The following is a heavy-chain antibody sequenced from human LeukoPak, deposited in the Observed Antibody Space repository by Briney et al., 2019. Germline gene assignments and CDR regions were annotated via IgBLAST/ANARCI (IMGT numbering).Heavy chain of an antibody. CDR3: ANYGSVSYFTY. V-gene: IGHV3-30*18. J-gene: IGHJ4*02. CDR1: GFTFSSCS. Sequence: PGGSLRLSCAAAGFTFSSCSMSWVRQAPGKGLEWVALISYDGSNKYYADSVKGRFTISRDNSKNTLYLQMISLRAEDTAVYYCANYGSVSYFTYWGQGTLVTVSS. D-gene: IGHD3-10*01. CDR2: ISYDGSNK.